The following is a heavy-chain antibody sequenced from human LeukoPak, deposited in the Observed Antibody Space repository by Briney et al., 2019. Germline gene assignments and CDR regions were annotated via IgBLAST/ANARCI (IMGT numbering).Heavy chain of an antibody. CDR1: GFTFSSYS. V-gene: IGHV3-21*01. Sequence: GGSLRLSCAASGFTFSSYSMNWVRQAPGRGLEWVSSIRFTGSYIYYADSVKGRFTISRDNAKNSLYLQMNSLRAEDTAAYYCARYPNGMDVWGQGTTVTVSS. CDR3: ARYPNGMDV. D-gene: IGHD2-8*01. J-gene: IGHJ6*02. CDR2: IRFTGSYI.